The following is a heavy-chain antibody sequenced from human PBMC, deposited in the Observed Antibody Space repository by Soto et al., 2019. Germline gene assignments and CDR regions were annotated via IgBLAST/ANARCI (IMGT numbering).Heavy chain of an antibody. D-gene: IGHD6-6*01. CDR1: GGSISGSPSY. V-gene: IGHV4-39*01. J-gene: IGHJ4*02. CDR3: AGQIYSSSGYYLDY. Sequence: QLQLQESGPGLVKPSETLSLTCTVSGGSISGSPSYWGWIRQPPGKGLEWIGSVYYIGNTYYSPSLKTRVTIFVDTSKNQFSLKLTSVTAADTALYYCAGQIYSSSGYYLDYWGQGTLVTVSS. CDR2: VYYIGNT.